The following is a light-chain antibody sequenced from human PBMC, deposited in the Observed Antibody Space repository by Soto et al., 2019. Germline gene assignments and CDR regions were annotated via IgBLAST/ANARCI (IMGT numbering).Light chain of an antibody. CDR2: EVY. Sequence: QSVLTQPPSASGSPGQSVTISCTGTSSDVGGYNYVSWYQQHPGKAPKLMIYEVYKRPSGVPDRFSGSKSGNTASLTVSGLQAEDEADYYCTSYAGSNNLKLFGGGTKVTVL. J-gene: IGLJ2*01. CDR3: TSYAGSNNLKL. V-gene: IGLV2-8*01. CDR1: SSDVGGYNY.